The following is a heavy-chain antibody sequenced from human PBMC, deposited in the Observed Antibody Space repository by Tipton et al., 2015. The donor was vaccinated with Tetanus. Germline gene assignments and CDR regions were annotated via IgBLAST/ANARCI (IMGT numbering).Heavy chain of an antibody. Sequence: SLRLSCAVSGFTFKDYYMSWIRQAPGKGLEWLSFISSSGTDIHYADSVKGRFTISRDNAESSLYLQMNSLRAEDTAVYYCAKEGGGAALYYFDYWGQGTLVTVSS. J-gene: IGHJ4*02. CDR3: AKEGGGAALYYFDY. CDR1: GFTFKDYY. CDR2: ISSSGTDI. D-gene: IGHD6-13*01. V-gene: IGHV3-11*01.